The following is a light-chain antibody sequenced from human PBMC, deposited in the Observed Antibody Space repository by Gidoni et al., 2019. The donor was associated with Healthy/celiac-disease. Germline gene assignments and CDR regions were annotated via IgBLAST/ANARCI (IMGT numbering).Light chain of an antibody. J-gene: IGKJ2*02. CDR1: QSISTS. CDR3: QQSYSAPRT. V-gene: IGKV1-39*01. CDR2: GAS. Sequence: DIHMTQSPSSLSASVGDRVTITCRASQSISTSLNWYQQKPGKAPNLLIYGASSLQSGVPSRFTGSGSGTDFTLTINSLQPEDFATYYCQQSYSAPRTFXQXTKLE.